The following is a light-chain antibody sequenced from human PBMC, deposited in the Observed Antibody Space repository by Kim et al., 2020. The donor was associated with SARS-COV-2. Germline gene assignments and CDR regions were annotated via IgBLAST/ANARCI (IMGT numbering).Light chain of an antibody. CDR2: GAS. V-gene: IGKV3-20*01. CDR3: HQYDTYPRT. J-gene: IGKJ3*01. Sequence: FPGGRPTLPSRASQSVITSNLAWYQQKPGQPPRLLISGASNRATDIPDRFSGSGSGTDFTLTISRREPEDFAVYYCHQYDTYPRTFGPGTKVDIK. CDR1: QSVITSN.